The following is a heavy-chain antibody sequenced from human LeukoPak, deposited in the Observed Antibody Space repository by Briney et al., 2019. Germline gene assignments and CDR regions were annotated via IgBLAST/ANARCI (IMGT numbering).Heavy chain of an antibody. V-gene: IGHV4-30-2*01. CDR2: IYHSGNVYQSAST. D-gene: IGHD4-17*01. J-gene: IGHJ4*02. CDR1: GGSISSGGYY. CDR3: ARDLYSDVNHFDY. Sequence: SETLSLTCTVSGGSISSGGYYWSWIRQPPGKGLEWIGYIYHSGNVYQSASTFYNPSLNSRVAISVDTSENQFFLNLNSVTAADTAVYYCARDLYSDVNHFDYWGQGILVTVSS.